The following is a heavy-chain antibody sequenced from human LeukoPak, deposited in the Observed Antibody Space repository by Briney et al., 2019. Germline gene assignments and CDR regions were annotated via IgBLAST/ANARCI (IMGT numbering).Heavy chain of an antibody. Sequence: GASVKVSCKASGGTFSSYAISWVRQAPGQGLEWMGGIIPIFGTANYAQKFQGRVTITTDESTSTAYMELSSLRSEDTAVYYCATPIVVVPAATGDAFDIWGQGTMVTVSS. CDR2: IIPIFGTA. CDR3: ATPIVVVPAATGDAFDI. J-gene: IGHJ3*02. D-gene: IGHD2-2*01. V-gene: IGHV1-69*05. CDR1: GGTFSSYA.